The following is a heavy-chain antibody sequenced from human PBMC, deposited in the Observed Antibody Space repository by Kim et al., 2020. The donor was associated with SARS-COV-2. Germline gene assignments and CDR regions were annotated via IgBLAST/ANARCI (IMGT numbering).Heavy chain of an antibody. CDR2: IGTAGDT. Sequence: GGSLRLSCAASGFTFSSYDMHWVRQATGKGLEWVSAIGTAGDTYYPGSVKGRFTISRENAKNSLYLQMNSLRAGDTAVYYCARGLGYSYGVDYWGQGTLVSVSS. J-gene: IGHJ4*02. CDR3: ARGLGYSYGVDY. CDR1: GFTFSSYD. V-gene: IGHV3-13*04. D-gene: IGHD5-18*01.